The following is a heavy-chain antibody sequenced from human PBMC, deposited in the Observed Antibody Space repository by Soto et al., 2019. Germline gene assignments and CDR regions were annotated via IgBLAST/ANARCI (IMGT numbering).Heavy chain of an antibody. CDR2: IYYSGST. CDR1: GGSISIYY. V-gene: IGHV4-59*01. Sequence: SETLSLTCTVSGGSISIYYWSWIRQPPGKGLEWIGYIYYSGSTNYNPSLKSRVTISVDTSKNQFSLKLSSVTAADTAVYYCARSTLIRVFDYWGQGTLVTVS. D-gene: IGHD3-16*01. J-gene: IGHJ4*02. CDR3: ARSTLIRVFDY.